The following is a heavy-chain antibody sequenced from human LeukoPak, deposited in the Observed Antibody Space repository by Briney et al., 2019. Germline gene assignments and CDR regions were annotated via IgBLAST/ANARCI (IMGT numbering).Heavy chain of an antibody. D-gene: IGHD1-1*01. J-gene: IGHJ4*02. CDR2: ISGGGSTY. CDR1: GFTFSSYG. CDR3: AKGPVRQFDPFDY. Sequence: GGSLRFSCAAYGFTFSSYGISWVRQAPGKVLEWVSFISGGGSTYDYADSVKGRFTISRDNSKNTLYLQMNNLRAEDTAVYYCAKGPVRQFDPFDYWGQGTLVTVSS. V-gene: IGHV3-23*01.